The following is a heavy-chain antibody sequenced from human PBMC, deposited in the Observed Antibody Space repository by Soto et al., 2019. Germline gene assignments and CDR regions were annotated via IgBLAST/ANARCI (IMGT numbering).Heavy chain of an antibody. J-gene: IGHJ4*02. Sequence: ASGKVSCKASGYTFTSYGFRWAREAPGQGLEWMGWISAYNGNTNYAQKLQGRVTMTTDTSTSTAYMELRSLRSDDTAVYYCATVLIYSSFDYWGQGTLVTVSS. D-gene: IGHD4-4*01. V-gene: IGHV1-18*01. CDR1: GYTFTSYG. CDR3: ATVLIYSSFDY. CDR2: ISAYNGNT.